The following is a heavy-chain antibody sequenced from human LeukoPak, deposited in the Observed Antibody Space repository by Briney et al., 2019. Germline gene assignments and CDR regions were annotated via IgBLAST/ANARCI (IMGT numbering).Heavy chain of an antibody. D-gene: IGHD3-10*01. J-gene: IGHJ6*03. V-gene: IGHV3-43*02. CDR1: GFTFDDYA. Sequence: GSLRLSCAASGFTFDDYAKHWVRQAPGKGLEWVSLISGDGGSTYYADSVKGRFTISRDNSKNSLYLQMNSLRTEDTALYYCAKALGAWPPGYYYYMDVWGKGTTVTVSS. CDR3: AKALGAWPPGYYYYMDV. CDR2: ISGDGGST.